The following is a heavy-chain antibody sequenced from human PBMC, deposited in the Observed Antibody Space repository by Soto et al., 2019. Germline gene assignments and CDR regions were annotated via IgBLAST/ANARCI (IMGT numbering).Heavy chain of an antibody. Sequence: SETLSLTCTVSGGSISSSSYYWGWIRQPPGKGLEWFGSIFYSGSTYHNPSLRSRVTISVDTSKDQFSLRLSSVTAADTAVYYCARQAGIYVGPTGAVDNWGQGTLVTVSS. J-gene: IGHJ4*02. CDR2: IFYSGST. V-gene: IGHV4-39*01. CDR1: GGSISSSSYY. D-gene: IGHD1-26*01. CDR3: ARQAGIYVGPTGAVDN.